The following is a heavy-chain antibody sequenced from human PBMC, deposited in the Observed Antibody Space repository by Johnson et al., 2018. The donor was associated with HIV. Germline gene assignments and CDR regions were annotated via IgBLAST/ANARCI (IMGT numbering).Heavy chain of an antibody. J-gene: IGHJ3*01. CDR3: VREHRADESFDL. CDR1: GFTFSSYA. D-gene: IGHD1-14*01. CDR2: LSGSGGSA. V-gene: IGHV3-23*04. Sequence: VQLVESGGDLVQPGGSLRLSCAASGFTFSSYAMSWVRQAPGKGLEWVSALSGSGGSAYYADSVKGRFTISRDNSKNTLYLQMNSLTAADTAVYYCVREHRADESFDLWGQGTMVTVSS.